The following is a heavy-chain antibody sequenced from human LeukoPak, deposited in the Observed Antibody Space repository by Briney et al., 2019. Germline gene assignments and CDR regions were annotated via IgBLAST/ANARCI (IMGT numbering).Heavy chain of an antibody. V-gene: IGHV4-39*07. D-gene: IGHD1-26*01. Sequence: SETLSLTCIVSGGSISSISSNNYHWGWIRQPPGKGLEWIGSIYYSGSTYYNPSLKSRVTISVDTSKNQFSLKLSSVTAADTAVYYCARVGFAGIVAGPVDYWGQGTLVTVSS. J-gene: IGHJ4*02. CDR2: IYYSGST. CDR1: GGSISSISSNNYH. CDR3: ARVGFAGIVAGPVDY.